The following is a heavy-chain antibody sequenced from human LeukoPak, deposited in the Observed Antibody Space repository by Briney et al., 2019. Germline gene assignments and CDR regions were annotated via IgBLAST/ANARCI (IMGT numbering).Heavy chain of an antibody. V-gene: IGHV4-38-2*02. Sequence: PSETLSLTCTVSGYSISSGYYWAWIRQPPGKGLEWIGSIFHTGSTYHNPSLKSRVTISVDTSKNQFSLKLRSVTAADTALYYCARSELSCSGGSCPTRYAFDIWGQGTVVTASS. CDR3: ARSELSCSGGSCPTRYAFDI. CDR2: IFHTGST. CDR1: GYSISSGYY. D-gene: IGHD2-15*01. J-gene: IGHJ3*02.